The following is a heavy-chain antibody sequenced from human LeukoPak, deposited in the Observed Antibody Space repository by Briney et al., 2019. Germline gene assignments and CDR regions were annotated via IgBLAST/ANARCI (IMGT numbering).Heavy chain of an antibody. J-gene: IGHJ5*02. CDR1: GFTFSSYW. Sequence: RPGGSLRLSCAASGFTFSSYWMHWVRQAPGKGLVWVSRINSDGSSTSYADSEKGRFTISRDNAKNTLYLQMNSLTAEDTAVYYCAREEVYRLLWFGELLMDGWFDPWGQGTLVTVSS. CDR2: INSDGSST. D-gene: IGHD3-10*01. V-gene: IGHV3-74*01. CDR3: AREEVYRLLWFGELLMDGWFDP.